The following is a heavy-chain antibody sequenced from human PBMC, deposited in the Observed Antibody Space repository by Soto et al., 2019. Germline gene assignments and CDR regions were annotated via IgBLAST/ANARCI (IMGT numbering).Heavy chain of an antibody. Sequence: SETLSLTCTVSGGSISSYYWGWIRQPPGKGLEWIGSIYYSGSTYYNPSLKSRVTISVGTSKNQFSLKLSSVTAADTAVYYCASPKIAFYNWFDPWGQGTLVTVSS. CDR3: ASPKIAFYNWFDP. V-gene: IGHV4-39*01. CDR2: IYYSGST. D-gene: IGHD3-3*02. J-gene: IGHJ5*02. CDR1: GGSISSYY.